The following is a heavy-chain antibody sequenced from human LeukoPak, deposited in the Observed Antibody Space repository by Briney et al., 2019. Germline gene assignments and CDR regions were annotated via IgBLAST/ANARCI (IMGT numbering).Heavy chain of an antibody. CDR2: INHSGST. Sequence: PSETLSLTCAVYGGSFSGYYWSWIRQPPGKGLEWIGEINHSGSTNYNPSLKSRVTISVDTSKNQFSLKLSSVTAADTAVYYCARGMVVVAGGATNWFDPWGQGTLVTVSS. D-gene: IGHD2-15*01. CDR3: ARGMVVVAGGATNWFDP. V-gene: IGHV4-34*01. J-gene: IGHJ5*02. CDR1: GGSFSGYY.